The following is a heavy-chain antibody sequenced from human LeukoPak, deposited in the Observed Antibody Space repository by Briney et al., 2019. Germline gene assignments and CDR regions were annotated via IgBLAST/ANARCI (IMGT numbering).Heavy chain of an antibody. D-gene: IGHD6-13*01. J-gene: IGHJ6*03. CDR1: GGSISSYY. CDR2: IYYSGST. CDR3: ARDTRAAAGPYYYYYYMDV. V-gene: IGHV4-59*01. Sequence: SETLSLTCTVSGGSISSYYWSWIRQPPGKGLEWIGYIYYSGSTNYNPSLKSRVTISVDTSKNQFSLKLSSVTAADTAVYYCARDTRAAAGPYYYYYYMDVWGKGTTVTVSS.